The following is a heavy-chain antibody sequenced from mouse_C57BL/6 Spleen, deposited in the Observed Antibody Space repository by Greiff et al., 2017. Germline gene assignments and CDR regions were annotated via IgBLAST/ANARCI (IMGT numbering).Heavy chain of an antibody. CDR2: IDPSDSET. Sequence: VQLQQPGAELVRPGSSVKLSCKASGYTFTSYWMHWVKQRPIQGLEWIGNIDPSDSETHYNQKFKDKATLTVDKSSSTAYMQLSSLTSEDSAVYYCARGTAGNDLDYWGQGTTLTVSS. V-gene: IGHV1-52*01. CDR3: ARGTAGNDLDY. D-gene: IGHD3-3*01. CDR1: GYTFTSYW. J-gene: IGHJ2*01.